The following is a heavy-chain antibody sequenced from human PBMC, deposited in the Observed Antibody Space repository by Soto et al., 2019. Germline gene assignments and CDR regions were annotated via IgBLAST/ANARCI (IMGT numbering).Heavy chain of an antibody. D-gene: IGHD2-2*01. V-gene: IGHV5-51*01. CDR1: GFTFTIYW. J-gene: IGHJ4*02. CDR3: AKHEGYCSTTTCSNFDY. CDR2: IYPGDSDS. Sequence: GESLKISCNGSGFTFTIYWIAWVRQMPGKGLEWMGIIYPGDSDSSYSPSFQGQVTISADKSINTAYLHWSNLKASDTAIYYCAKHEGYCSTTTCSNFDYWGQGTLVTVSS.